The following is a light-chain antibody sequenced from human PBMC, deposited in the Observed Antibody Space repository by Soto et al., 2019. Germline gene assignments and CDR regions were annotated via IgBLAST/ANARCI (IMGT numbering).Light chain of an antibody. J-gene: IGLJ3*02. CDR2: RNN. CDR1: SSNIGSNY. V-gene: IGLV1-47*01. CDR3: AAWDDSLSGRV. Sequence: QSVLTQPPSGSGTPGQRVTISCSGSSSNIGSNYVYWYQQLPGTAPKLLIYRNNQRPSRVPDRFSGSKSGTSASLAISGLRSEDEADYYCAAWDDSLSGRVFGGGTKLTVL.